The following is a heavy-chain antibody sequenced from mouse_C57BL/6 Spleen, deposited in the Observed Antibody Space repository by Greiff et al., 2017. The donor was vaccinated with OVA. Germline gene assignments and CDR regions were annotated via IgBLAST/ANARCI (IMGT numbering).Heavy chain of an antibody. CDR1: GYTFTSYW. D-gene: IGHD1-1*01. CDR2: IHPNSGST. J-gene: IGHJ4*01. CDR3: ATITTVVPPYAMDY. Sequence: QVQLQQPGAELVKPGASVKLSCKASGYTFTSYWMHWVKQRPGQGLEWIGMIHPNSGSTNYNEKFKSKATLTVDKSSSTAYMQLSSLTSEDSAVYYCATITTVVPPYAMDYWCQGTSVTVSS. V-gene: IGHV1-64*01.